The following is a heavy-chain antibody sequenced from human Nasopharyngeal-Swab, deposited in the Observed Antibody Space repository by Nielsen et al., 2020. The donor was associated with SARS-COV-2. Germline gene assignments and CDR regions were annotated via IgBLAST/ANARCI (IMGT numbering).Heavy chain of an antibody. J-gene: IGHJ6*03. CDR1: GFTFSSYA. Sequence: LKISCAASGFTFSSYAMHWVRQAPGKGLEWVAVISYDGSNKYYADSVKGRFTISRDNSKNTLYLQMNSLRAEDTAVYYCARAVAGYYYMDVWGKGTTVTVSS. D-gene: IGHD6-19*01. CDR3: ARAVAGYYYMDV. V-gene: IGHV3-30-3*01. CDR2: ISYDGSNK.